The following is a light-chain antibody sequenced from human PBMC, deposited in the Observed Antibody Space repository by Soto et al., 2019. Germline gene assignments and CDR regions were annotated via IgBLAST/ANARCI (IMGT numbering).Light chain of an antibody. CDR1: SGDVDAFDY. J-gene: IGLJ1*01. V-gene: IGLV2-14*01. CDR3: TSFNSSSTQV. CDR2: EVS. Sequence: SVLTQPASVSGSPGQSITISCTGTSGDVDAFDYVSWYQQHPGKAPKLMIFEVSDRPSGVSDRFSGSKSGSTASLTISGLQHDEEPDSSCTSFNSSSTQVFGTGTKVTVL.